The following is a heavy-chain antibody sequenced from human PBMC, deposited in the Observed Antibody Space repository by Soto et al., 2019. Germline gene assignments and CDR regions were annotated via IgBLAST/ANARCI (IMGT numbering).Heavy chain of an antibody. Sequence: ASVKVSCKASGYTFTSYAMHWVRQAPGQRLEWMGWINAGNGNTKYSQKFQGRVTITRDTSASTAYMELSSLRSEDTAVYHCARDLGYSGYETQIYYYYGMDVWGQGTTVTVSS. CDR3: ARDLGYSGYETQIYYYYGMDV. CDR2: INAGNGNT. CDR1: GYTFTSYA. J-gene: IGHJ6*02. V-gene: IGHV1-3*01. D-gene: IGHD5-12*01.